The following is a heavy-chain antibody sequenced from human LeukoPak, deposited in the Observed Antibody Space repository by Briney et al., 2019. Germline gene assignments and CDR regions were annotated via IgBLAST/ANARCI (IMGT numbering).Heavy chain of an antibody. CDR2: ISQTESA. D-gene: IGHD3-22*01. CDR3: ASPTPWGSGYAFDI. Sequence: SETLSLTCTVSGYSISSGYHWDWIRQPPGKGLEWIGTISQTESAHYNPSLKSRVTMSVDTSKNQFSLKLSSVTAADTAVYYCASPTPWGSGYAFDIWGQGTMVTVSS. V-gene: IGHV4-38-2*02. J-gene: IGHJ3*02. CDR1: GYSISSGYH.